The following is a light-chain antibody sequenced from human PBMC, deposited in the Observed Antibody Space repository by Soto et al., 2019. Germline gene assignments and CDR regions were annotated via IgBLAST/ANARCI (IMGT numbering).Light chain of an antibody. CDR1: SSDVGCYNH. J-gene: IGLJ1*01. CDR2: DVN. Sequence: QSALTKPRSVSGSPGQSVAISCTGTSSDVGCYNHVAWYQQHPCNAPKLMIFDVNKRPSWVPDRFSGSKSGNTSSLTIAGRQAEDEADYYCSFYAGSSTYVVATGTKHTVL. V-gene: IGLV2-11*01. CDR3: SFYAGSSTYV.